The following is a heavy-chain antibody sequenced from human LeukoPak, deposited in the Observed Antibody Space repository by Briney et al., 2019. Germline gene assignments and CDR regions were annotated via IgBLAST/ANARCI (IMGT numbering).Heavy chain of an antibody. V-gene: IGHV4-34*01. J-gene: IGHJ5*02. D-gene: IGHD6-13*01. CDR2: INHSGST. CDR1: GGSFSGYY. Sequence: SETLSLTCAVYGGSFSGYYWSWIRKPPGKGLEWIGEINHSGSTNYNPSLKSRVTISVDTSKNQFSLKLSSVTAADTAVYYCARGGRRVRLIAAVYTAWFDPWGQGTLVTVSS. CDR3: ARGGRRVRLIAAVYTAWFDP.